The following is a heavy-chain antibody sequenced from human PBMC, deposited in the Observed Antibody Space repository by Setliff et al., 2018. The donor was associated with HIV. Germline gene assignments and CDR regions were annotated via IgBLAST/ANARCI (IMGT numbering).Heavy chain of an antibody. CDR2: IYPDDSDI. D-gene: IGHD2-21*01. V-gene: IGHV5-51*01. Sequence: PGESLKISCKALDYTFTTYWIAWVRQMPGEGLEWMGIIYPDDSDIRYNPSFQNQTTISADKSIATAYLQLNNLKASDTATYYCARRDGRSMNAFQIWGPGTVVTVSS. CDR3: ARRDGRSMNAFQI. J-gene: IGHJ3*01. CDR1: DYTFTTYW.